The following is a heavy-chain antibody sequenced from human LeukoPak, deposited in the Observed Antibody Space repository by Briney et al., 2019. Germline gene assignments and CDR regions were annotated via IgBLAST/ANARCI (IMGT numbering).Heavy chain of an antibody. J-gene: IGHJ4*02. D-gene: IGHD6-6*01. CDR1: GYTFTGYY. Sequence: ASVKVSCKASGYTFTGYYMHWVRQAPGQGLERMGRINPNSGGTNYAQKFQGRVTMTRDTSISTAYMELSRLRSDDAAVYYCARWSYGYSSSSSPLLDYWGQGTLVTVSS. V-gene: IGHV1-2*06. CDR2: INPNSGGT. CDR3: ARWSYGYSSSSSPLLDY.